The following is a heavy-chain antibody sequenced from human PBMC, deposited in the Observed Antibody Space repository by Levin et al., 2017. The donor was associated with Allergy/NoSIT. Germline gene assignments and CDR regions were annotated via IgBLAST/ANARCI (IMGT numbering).Heavy chain of an antibody. CDR2: IYPGDSDT. D-gene: IGHD1-1*01. CDR1: GYSFTSYW. Sequence: KVSCQGSGYSFTSYWIGWVRQTPGKGLEWMGIIYPGDSDTRYSPSFQGQVTISADKSISTPYLQWSSLKASDTAIYYCARRGTRDYYYYMDVWGQGTTVTVSS. CDR3: ARRGTRDYYYYMDV. V-gene: IGHV5-51*01. J-gene: IGHJ6*03.